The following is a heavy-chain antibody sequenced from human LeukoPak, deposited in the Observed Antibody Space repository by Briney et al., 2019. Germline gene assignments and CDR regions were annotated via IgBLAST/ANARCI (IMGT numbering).Heavy chain of an antibody. CDR2: IYHSGSP. Sequence: SETLSLTCAVSGGSISSNNWWGWVRPPPGKGLEWIGEIYHSGSPNYNPSLKSRVTISVDKSRNHFSLNLSSVTAADTAVYYCARWEPAMTTDYWGQGTLVTVSS. V-gene: IGHV4-4*02. CDR1: GGSISSNNW. CDR3: ARWEPAMTTDY. D-gene: IGHD4-17*01. J-gene: IGHJ4*02.